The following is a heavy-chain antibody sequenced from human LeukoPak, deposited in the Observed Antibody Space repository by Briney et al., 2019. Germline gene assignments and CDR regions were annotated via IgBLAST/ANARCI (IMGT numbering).Heavy chain of an antibody. V-gene: IGHV3-23*01. CDR3: ANSRAYFDY. CDR2: ISGSGGST. J-gene: IGHJ4*02. D-gene: IGHD3-10*01. Sequence: GGSLSLSCAASGFTFRSYAMSWVRQAPGKGMEWVSAISGSGGSTYYADSVKGRFTISRDNSKNTLYLQMNSLRAEDTAVYYCANSRAYFDYWGQGTLVTVSS. CDR1: GFTFRSYA.